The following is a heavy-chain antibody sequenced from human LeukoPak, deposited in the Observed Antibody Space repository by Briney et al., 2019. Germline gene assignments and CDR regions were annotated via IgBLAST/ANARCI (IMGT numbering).Heavy chain of an antibody. CDR2: ISGNGGST. D-gene: IGHD3-22*01. Sequence: GGSLRLSCAASGFTFSSYATSWVRQAPGKGLEWVSGISGNGGSTYYADSVEGRFTISRDNSKNTLYLQINNLRAEDTAIYYCAKDRSYYDRISNFDYWGQGTLVTVSS. V-gene: IGHV3-23*01. CDR3: AKDRSYYDRISNFDY. J-gene: IGHJ4*02. CDR1: GFTFSSYA.